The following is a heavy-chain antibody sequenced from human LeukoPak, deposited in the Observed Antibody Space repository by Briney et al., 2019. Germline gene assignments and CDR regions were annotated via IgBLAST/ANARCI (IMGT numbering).Heavy chain of an antibody. CDR2: FYSSVST. J-gene: IGHJ5*02. V-gene: IGHV4-4*07. D-gene: IGHD2-2*02. Sequence: SETLSLTCIVSGGSISSYYWNWTRQSAGKGLEWIGRFYSSVSTDYNPSLKRRVTMSVDTSKNQFSLKLSSVTAADTAVYYCARLKGRYCSSTSCYTWAWFDPWGQGTLVTVSS. CDR3: ARLKGRYCSSTSCYTWAWFDP. CDR1: GGSISSYY.